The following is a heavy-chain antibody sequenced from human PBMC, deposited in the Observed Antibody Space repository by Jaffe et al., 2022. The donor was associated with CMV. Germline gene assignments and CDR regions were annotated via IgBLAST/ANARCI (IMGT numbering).Heavy chain of an antibody. CDR1: GYTFTSYG. Sequence: QVQLVQSGAEVKKPGASVKVSCKASGYTFTSYGISWVRQAPGQGLEWMGWISAYNGNTNYAQKLQGRVTMTTDTSTSTAYMELRSLRSDDTAVYYCARDREKVLLWFGESRMAIDYWGQGTLVTVSS. J-gene: IGHJ4*02. V-gene: IGHV1-18*04. D-gene: IGHD3-10*01. CDR3: ARDREKVLLWFGESRMAIDY. CDR2: ISAYNGNT.